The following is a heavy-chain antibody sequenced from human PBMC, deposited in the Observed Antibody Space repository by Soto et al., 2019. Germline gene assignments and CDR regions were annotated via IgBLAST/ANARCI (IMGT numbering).Heavy chain of an antibody. CDR3: ARLYSSSWYYWFDP. V-gene: IGHV1-69*12. Sequence: QVQLVQSGAEVKKPGSSVKVSCKASGGTFSSYAISWVRQAPGQGLEWMGGIIPIFGTANYAQKFQGRVTITADESTSTAYRELSSLRSEDTAVYYCARLYSSSWYYWFDPWGQGTLVTVSS. D-gene: IGHD6-13*01. CDR1: GGTFSSYA. J-gene: IGHJ5*02. CDR2: IIPIFGTA.